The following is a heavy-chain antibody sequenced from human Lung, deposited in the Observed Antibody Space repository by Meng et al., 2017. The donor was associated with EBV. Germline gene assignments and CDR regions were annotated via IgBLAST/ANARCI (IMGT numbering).Heavy chain of an antibody. CDR3: ARDLSGYYSFVDY. J-gene: IGHJ4*02. CDR2: INPNNGGA. V-gene: IGHV1-2*06. CDR1: GYTFTGYY. Sequence: QVQLVQSGDEGKRPGAPVKVSCKASGYTFTGYYMQWVRQAPGQGLEWMGRINPNNGGANYAQQFQGRVTMTTDTSISTAYMELSRLRSDDTAVYYCARDLSGYYSFVDYWGQGTLVTVSS. D-gene: IGHD3-22*01.